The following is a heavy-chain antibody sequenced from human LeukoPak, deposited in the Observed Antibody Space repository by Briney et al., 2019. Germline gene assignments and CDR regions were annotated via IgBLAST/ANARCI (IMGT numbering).Heavy chain of an antibody. CDR1: GGSFSGYY. J-gene: IGHJ4*02. CDR3: ARLFYDYVWGSYTQYDY. D-gene: IGHD3-16*01. V-gene: IGHV4-34*01. CDR2: INHSGST. Sequence: SETLSLTCAVYGGSFSGYYWSWIRQPPGKGLEWIGEINHSGSTNYNPSLKSRVTISVDTSKNQFSLELSSVTAADTAVYYCARLFYDYVWGSYTQYDYWGQGTLVTVSS.